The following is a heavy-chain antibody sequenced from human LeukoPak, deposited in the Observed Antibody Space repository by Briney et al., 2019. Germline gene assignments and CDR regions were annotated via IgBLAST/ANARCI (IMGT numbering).Heavy chain of an antibody. J-gene: IGHJ4*02. Sequence: SETLSLTCTVYGGSISSISYYWGWIRQPPGKGLEWIGTIHYSGSTYYNPSLKSRVNRSVDTSKNHYSLKLGSVTAADTAVYYCARQGRGYSGYGPFDYWGQGTLVIVSP. V-gene: IGHV4-39*01. D-gene: IGHD5-12*01. CDR3: ARQGRGYSGYGPFDY. CDR2: IHYSGST. CDR1: GGSISSISYY.